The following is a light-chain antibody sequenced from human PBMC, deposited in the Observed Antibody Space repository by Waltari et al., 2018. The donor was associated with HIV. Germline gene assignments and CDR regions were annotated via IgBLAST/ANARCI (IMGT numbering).Light chain of an antibody. CDR2: EVV. CDR3: SSYTSNDTVL. J-gene: IGLJ2*01. CDR1: NSAFGMYNY. Sequence: HSALTQPAPVSASPGQSLTISCTGTNSAFGMYNYVFWYQQPPGKVPTVILYEVVRLPSWLSQRFPCSQSGNTASLTISGLQAQDEADYYCSSYTSNDTVLFGGGTKVTVL. V-gene: IGLV2-14*01.